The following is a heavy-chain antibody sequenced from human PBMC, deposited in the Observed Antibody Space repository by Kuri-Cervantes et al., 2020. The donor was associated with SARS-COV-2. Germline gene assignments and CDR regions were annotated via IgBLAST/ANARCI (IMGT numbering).Heavy chain of an antibody. D-gene: IGHD3-3*01. V-gene: IGHV3-30-3*01. Sequence: GGSPRLSCEGSGFTFSNHALYWIRQAPGEGLEWVAVVSYDGGSEWYADSLKGRFSISRDNSKNTVYLQMNSLRTEDTALYYCARETFWSGYYFYGNIDHWGQGTLVTVSS. CDR3: ARETFWSGYYFYGNIDH. CDR1: GFTFSNHA. CDR2: VSYDGGSE. J-gene: IGHJ4*02.